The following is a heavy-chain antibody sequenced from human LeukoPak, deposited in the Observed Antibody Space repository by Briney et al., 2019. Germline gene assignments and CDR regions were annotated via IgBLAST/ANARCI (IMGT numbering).Heavy chain of an antibody. CDR3: ARGRRDGYNLIDAFDI. CDR2: ISGSSYI. Sequence: GGSLRLSCAASGFTFSSYSMNWVRQAPGKGLEWVSSISGSSYIYYSDSVKGRFTISRDNAKKSLCLQMNSLRAEDTEVYYCARGRRDGYNLIDAFDIWGQGTMVTVSS. V-gene: IGHV3-21*01. J-gene: IGHJ3*02. D-gene: IGHD5-24*01. CDR1: GFTFSSYS.